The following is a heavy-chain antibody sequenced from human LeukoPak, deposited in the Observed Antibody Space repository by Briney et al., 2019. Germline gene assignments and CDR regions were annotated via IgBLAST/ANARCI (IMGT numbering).Heavy chain of an antibody. J-gene: IGHJ4*02. CDR2: IYYSGST. CDR3: ARAFTTYYYDSFEY. V-gene: IGHV4-39*01. Sequence: SESLSLTCTVSGDSISSRSDYWGWIRQAPGKGLEWIANIYYSGSTYYNPSLKSRVTIYIDTSKNQFSLRLSSVTAADTAVYYCARAFTTYYYDSFEYWGQGTLVTVSS. D-gene: IGHD3-22*01. CDR1: GDSISSRSDY.